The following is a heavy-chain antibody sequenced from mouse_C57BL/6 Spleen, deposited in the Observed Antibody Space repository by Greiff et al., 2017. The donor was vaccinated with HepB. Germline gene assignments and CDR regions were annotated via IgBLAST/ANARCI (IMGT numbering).Heavy chain of an antibody. V-gene: IGHV1-9*01. CDR2: ILPGSGST. J-gene: IGHJ2*01. CDR3: ARGGYDGYQRYFDY. D-gene: IGHD2-3*01. Sequence: QVQLQQSGAELMKPGASVKLSCKATGYTFNGYWIEWVKQRPGHGLEWIGEILPGSGSTNYNEKFKGKATFTADTFSNTAYMQLSSLTTEDSAIYYWARGGYDGYQRYFDYWGQGTTLTVSS. CDR1: GYTFNGYW.